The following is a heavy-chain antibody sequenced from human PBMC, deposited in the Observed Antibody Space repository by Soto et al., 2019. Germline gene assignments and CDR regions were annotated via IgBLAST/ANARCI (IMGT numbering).Heavy chain of an antibody. Sequence: QVQLQESGPGLVKPSETLSLTCTVSGGSISSYCWSWIRQSPGKGLEWIGYIHYSGSTKSNPSLKSRVTISVDTSRNQVSLKLRSVTAADSAVYFCARARYQLLHPYYYGMDVWGQGTTVTVSS. CDR3: ARARYQLLHPYYYGMDV. D-gene: IGHD2-2*01. CDR1: GGSISSYC. CDR2: IHYSGST. J-gene: IGHJ6*02. V-gene: IGHV4-59*01.